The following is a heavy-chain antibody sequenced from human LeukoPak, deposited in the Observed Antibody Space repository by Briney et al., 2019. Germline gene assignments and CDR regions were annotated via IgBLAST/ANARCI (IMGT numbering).Heavy chain of an antibody. V-gene: IGHV3-7*01. CDR1: GFTFSSYW. Sequence: GGSLRLSCAASGFTFSSYWMSWVRQAPGKGLEWVANIKEDGSEKFHVGSVRGRFTISRDNAKNSLYLQMNSLRAEDTAVYYCARIIVGATEGYWGQGTLVTVSS. CDR3: ARIIVGATEGY. J-gene: IGHJ4*02. D-gene: IGHD1-26*01. CDR2: IKEDGSEK.